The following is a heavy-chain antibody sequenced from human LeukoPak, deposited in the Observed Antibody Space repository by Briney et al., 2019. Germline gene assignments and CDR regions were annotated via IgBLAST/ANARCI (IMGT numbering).Heavy chain of an antibody. CDR1: GYTFTYRY. D-gene: IGHD6-13*01. CDR3: ARGGIAAADDDAFDI. V-gene: IGHV1-45*02. CDR2: ITPFNGNT. J-gene: IGHJ3*02. Sequence: GVSVKVSCKASGYTFTYRYLHWVRQAPGQALEWMGWITPFNGNTNYAQKFQDRVTITRDRSMSTAYMELSSLRSEDTAMYYCARGGIAAADDDAFDIWGQGTMVTVSS.